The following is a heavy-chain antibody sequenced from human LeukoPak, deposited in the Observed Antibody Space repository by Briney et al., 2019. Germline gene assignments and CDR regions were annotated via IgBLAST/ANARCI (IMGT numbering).Heavy chain of an antibody. Sequence: PSETLSLTCAVSGDSISSSYYYWGWIRQPPGKGLEWIGTIYFSGSTYYNPSLKSRVTISVDTSKNQFSLRLRSVTAADTAVYYCGRHVSGYASGIDYWGQGTLVTVSS. D-gene: IGHD3-10*01. J-gene: IGHJ4*02. CDR3: GRHVSGYASGIDY. CDR1: GDSISSSYYY. CDR2: IYFSGST. V-gene: IGHV4-39*01.